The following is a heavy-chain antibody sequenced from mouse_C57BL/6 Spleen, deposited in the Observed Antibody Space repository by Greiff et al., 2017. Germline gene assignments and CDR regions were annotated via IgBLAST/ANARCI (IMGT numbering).Heavy chain of an antibody. CDR1: GFTFSDYG. CDR2: ISSGSSPI. Sequence: EVQLVESGGGLVKPGGSLKLSCAASGFTFSDYGMHWVRQAPEKGLEWVAYISSGSSPIYYADTVKGRFTISRDNAKNILFLQMTSLRSEDTAMDYCARVWLLPYAMDYWGQGTSVTVSS. J-gene: IGHJ4*01. V-gene: IGHV5-17*01. CDR3: ARVWLLPYAMDY. D-gene: IGHD2-3*01.